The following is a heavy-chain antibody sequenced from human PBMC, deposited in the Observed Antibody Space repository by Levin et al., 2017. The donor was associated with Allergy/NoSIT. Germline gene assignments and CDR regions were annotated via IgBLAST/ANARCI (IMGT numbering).Heavy chain of an antibody. CDR2: IWYDGSNR. J-gene: IGHJ3*01. V-gene: IGHV3-33*01. D-gene: IGHD2-2*03. Sequence: GESLKISCAASGFTFSYYGMHWVRQAPGKGLEWVAIIWYDGSNRYYVDSVKGRFTVSRDNSKNTLYLQMDSLRAEDTAVYYCARDGSAGLIDAFDVWGQGTMVTVSS. CDR3: ARDGSAGLIDAFDV. CDR1: GFTFSYYG.